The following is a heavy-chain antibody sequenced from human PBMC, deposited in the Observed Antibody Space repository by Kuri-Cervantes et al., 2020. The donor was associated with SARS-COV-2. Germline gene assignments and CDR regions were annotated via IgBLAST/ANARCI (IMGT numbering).Heavy chain of an antibody. J-gene: IGHJ3*02. Sequence: SETLSLTCTVSGGSISSYYRSWIRQPPGKGLEWIGYIYYSGSTNYNPSLKSRVTISVDTSKNQFSLKLSSVTAADTAVYYCAIQAVPGDAFDIWGQGTMVTVSS. CDR2: IYYSGST. V-gene: IGHV4-59*08. D-gene: IGHD6-19*01. CDR1: GGSISSYY. CDR3: AIQAVPGDAFDI.